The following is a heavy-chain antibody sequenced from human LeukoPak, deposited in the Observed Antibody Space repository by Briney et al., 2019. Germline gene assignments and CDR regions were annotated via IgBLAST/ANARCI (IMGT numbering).Heavy chain of an antibody. CDR3: ARGRRYCSSTSRYLDYYYYMDV. Sequence: ASVKVSCKASGYTFTSYDITWVRQATGQGLEWMGWMNPNSGNTGYAQKFQGRVTMTRNTSISTAYMELSSLRSEDTAVYYCARGRRYCSSTSRYLDYYYYMDVWGKGTTVTVSS. CDR2: MNPNSGNT. CDR1: GYTFTSYD. D-gene: IGHD2-2*01. V-gene: IGHV1-8*01. J-gene: IGHJ6*03.